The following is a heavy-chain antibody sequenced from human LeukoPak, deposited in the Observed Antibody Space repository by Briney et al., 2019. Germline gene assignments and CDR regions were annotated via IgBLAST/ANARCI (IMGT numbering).Heavy chain of an antibody. J-gene: IGHJ4*02. CDR3: ARDALAALDY. Sequence: TSETLSLTCTVSGGSISSSSYYWGWIRQPPGKGLEWIGSIYYSGSTYYNPSLKSRVTISVDTSKNQFSLKLSSVTAADTAVYYWARDALAALDYWGQGTLVTVSS. D-gene: IGHD6-6*01. CDR2: IYYSGST. V-gene: IGHV4-39*07. CDR1: GGSISSSSYY.